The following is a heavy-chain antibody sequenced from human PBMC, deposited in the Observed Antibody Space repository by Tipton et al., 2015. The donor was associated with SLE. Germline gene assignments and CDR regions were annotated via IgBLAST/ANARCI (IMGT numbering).Heavy chain of an antibody. CDR2: IYYSGST. CDR3: ARDGGAVAPFDY. D-gene: IGHD6-19*01. CDR1: GGSISSYY. Sequence: TLSLTCTVSGGSISSYYWSWIRQPPGKGLEWIGYIYYSGSTNYNPSLKSRVTISVDTSKNQFSLKLSSVTAADTAVYYCARDGGAVAPFDYWGQGTLVTVSS. V-gene: IGHV4-59*13. J-gene: IGHJ4*02.